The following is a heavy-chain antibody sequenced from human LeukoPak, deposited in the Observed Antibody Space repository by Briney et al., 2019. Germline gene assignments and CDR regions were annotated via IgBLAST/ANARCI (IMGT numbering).Heavy chain of an antibody. CDR3: ARDSRVLLWFGELFNDAFDI. V-gene: IGHV1-18*01. D-gene: IGHD3-10*01. J-gene: IGHJ3*02. CDR2: ISAYNGNT. Sequence: ASVTVSCKASGYTFTSYGISWVRQAPGQGLEWMGWISAYNGNTNYAQKLQGRVTMTTDTSTSTAYMELRSLRSDDTAVYYCARDSRVLLWFGELFNDAFDIWGQGTMVTVSS. CDR1: GYTFTSYG.